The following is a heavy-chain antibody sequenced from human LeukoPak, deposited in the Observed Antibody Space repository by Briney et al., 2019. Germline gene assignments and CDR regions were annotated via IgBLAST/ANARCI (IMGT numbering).Heavy chain of an antibody. V-gene: IGHV4-59*01. J-gene: IGHJ4*02. CDR2: IYYSGST. CDR1: GGSISSYY. D-gene: IGHD2-2*01. CDR3: ARDVVPKYCSSTSCYRGGFDY. Sequence: SETLSLTCTVSGGSISSYYWSWIRQPPGKGLEWIGYIYYSGSTNYNPSLKSRVTISVDTSKNQFFLKLSSVTAADTAVYYCARDVVPKYCSSTSCYRGGFDYWGQGTLVTVSS.